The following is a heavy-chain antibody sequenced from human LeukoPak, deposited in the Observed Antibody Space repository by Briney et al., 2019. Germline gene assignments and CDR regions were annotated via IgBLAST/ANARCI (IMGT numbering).Heavy chain of an antibody. Sequence: GGSLRLSCAPSGFTFSSYVMLWVRQVPGKGLEWVALIFYDGSNMLYADSVKGRFTISRDDSRDTLYLQMNSVRVDDTAVYYCAKDSIPVAGRDCFFDSWGQGTLVTVSS. CDR3: AKDSIPVAGRDCFFDS. D-gene: IGHD6-19*01. CDR1: GFTFSSYV. J-gene: IGHJ5*01. CDR2: IFYDGSNM. V-gene: IGHV3-33*06.